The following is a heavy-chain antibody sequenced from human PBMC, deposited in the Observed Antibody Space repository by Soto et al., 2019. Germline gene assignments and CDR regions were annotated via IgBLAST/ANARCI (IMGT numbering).Heavy chain of an antibody. CDR3: ARHLSYYDPSGNSPYFIL. D-gene: IGHD3-22*01. J-gene: IGHJ4*02. V-gene: IGHV5-51*01. CDR2: IYPGDSDT. CDR1: GYTFTDYW. Sequence: GDSLKISCKSFGYTFTDYWIGWVRQMPGKGLELMGIIYPGDSDTRYNPPFQGQVTISADESITTAYLQWNSLKASDTAIYYCARHLSYYDPSGNSPYFILWGQGTLVNVSS.